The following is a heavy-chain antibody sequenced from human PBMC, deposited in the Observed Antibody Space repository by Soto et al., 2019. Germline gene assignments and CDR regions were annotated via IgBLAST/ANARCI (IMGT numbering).Heavy chain of an antibody. CDR2: INPSGGST. Sequence: QVQLVQSGAEVKKPGASVKVSCKASGYTFTSYYMHWVRQAPGQGLEWLGIINPSGGSTSYAQKFQGRVTMTRDTYTSTVYMELSSLRSEDTAVYYCASSIAAAGTIDYWGQGTLVTVSS. V-gene: IGHV1-46*01. CDR3: ASSIAAAGTIDY. J-gene: IGHJ4*02. D-gene: IGHD6-13*01. CDR1: GYTFTSYY.